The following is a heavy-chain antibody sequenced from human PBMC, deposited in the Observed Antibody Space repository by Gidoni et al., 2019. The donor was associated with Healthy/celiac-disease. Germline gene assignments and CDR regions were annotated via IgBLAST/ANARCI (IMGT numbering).Heavy chain of an antibody. V-gene: IGHV1-69*04. CDR1: GGTFSSYA. CDR3: ATPQDTAMETHQVWFNY. CDR2: IIPILGIA. D-gene: IGHD5-18*01. Sequence: QVQLVQSGAEVKKPGSSVKVSCKASGGTFSSYAISWVRQAPGQGLEWMGRIIPILGIANYAQKFQGRVTITADKSTSTAYMELSSLRSEDTAVYYCATPQDTAMETHQVWFNYWGQGTLVTVSS. J-gene: IGHJ4*02.